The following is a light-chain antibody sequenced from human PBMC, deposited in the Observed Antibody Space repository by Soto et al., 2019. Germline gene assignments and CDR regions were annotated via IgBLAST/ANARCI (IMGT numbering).Light chain of an antibody. CDR3: QQYDKWPRT. V-gene: IGKV1-5*03. J-gene: IGKJ1*01. CDR2: KAS. CDR1: QTIISW. Sequence: DIQMTQSPSTLSATAGDRFTITCRASQTIISWLAWYQQKPGKAPKLLIYKASTLKSGVPSRFSGSGSGTEFTLTISSLQSEDFAVYYCQQYDKWPRTFGQGTKVDI.